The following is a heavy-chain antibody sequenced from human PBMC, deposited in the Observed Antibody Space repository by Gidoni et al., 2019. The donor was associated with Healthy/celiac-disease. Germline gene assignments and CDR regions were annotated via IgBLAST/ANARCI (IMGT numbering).Heavy chain of an antibody. CDR2: INHSGST. D-gene: IGHD5-12*01. CDR1: GGSFSGYS. CDR3: ARGSRGYSGYDYRRGFDY. J-gene: IGHJ4*02. Sequence: QVQLQQWGAGLLKPSETLSLTCAVYGGSFSGYSWSWIRQPPGKGLEWIGEINHSGSTNYNPSLKSRVTISVDTSKNQFSLKLSSVTAADTAVYYCARGSRGYSGYDYRRGFDYWGQGTLVTVSS. V-gene: IGHV4-34*01.